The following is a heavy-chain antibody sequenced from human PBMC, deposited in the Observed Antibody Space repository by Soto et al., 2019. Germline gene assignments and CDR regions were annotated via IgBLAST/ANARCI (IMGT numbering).Heavy chain of an antibody. CDR1: GGSISSGGYY. CDR2: IYYSGST. Sequence: SETLSLTCTVSGGSISSGGYYWSWIRQHPGKGLEWIGYIYYSGSTYYNPSLKSRVTISVDTSKNQFSLKLSSVTAADTAVYYCARDKRFDDSSGYYYDYYYYGMDVWGQGTTVT. J-gene: IGHJ6*02. CDR3: ARDKRFDDSSGYYYDYYYYGMDV. V-gene: IGHV4-31*03. D-gene: IGHD3-22*01.